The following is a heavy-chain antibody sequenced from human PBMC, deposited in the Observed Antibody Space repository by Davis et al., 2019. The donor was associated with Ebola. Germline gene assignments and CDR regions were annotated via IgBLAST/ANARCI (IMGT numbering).Heavy chain of an antibody. V-gene: IGHV3-30*02. CDR1: GFTFSTYW. CDR2: IRPDGGDK. Sequence: GESLKISCAASGFTFSTYWMTWVRQAPGKGLEWVAFIRPDGGDKYYTDSVKGRFTASRDNSKNTLYLQMNGLRAEDTAVYYCARDRNWSCEYWGQGTLVTVSS. J-gene: IGHJ4*02. CDR3: ARDRNWSCEY. D-gene: IGHD1-1*01.